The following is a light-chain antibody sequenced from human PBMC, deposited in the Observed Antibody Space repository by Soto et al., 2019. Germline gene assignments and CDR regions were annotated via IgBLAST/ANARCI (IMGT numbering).Light chain of an antibody. V-gene: IGKV4-1*01. CDR1: QSLFYRSYNKDY. CDR2: WAS. J-gene: IGKJ1*01. CDR3: QQYFNTPWT. Sequence: DIIMHQSPDSLAVSLGERATINCKSSQSLFYRSYNKDYLAWYQQKPGQPPRLLIYWASTRESGVPDRFSGGGSGTDFTLTVTAMQAEDVAVYYCQQYFNTPWTFGQGTKVEI.